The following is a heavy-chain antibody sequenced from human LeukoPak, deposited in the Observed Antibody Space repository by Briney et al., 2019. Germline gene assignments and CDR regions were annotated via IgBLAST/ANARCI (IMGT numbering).Heavy chain of an antibody. Sequence: PSETLSLTCAVYGGSFSGYYWSWIRQPPGKGLGWIGEINHSGSTNYNPSLKSGVTISVDPSKNQFSLQLSSVAAADTAVYYCDREVVDYDSSGYYAFLHYWGQGTLVTVSS. CDR2: INHSGST. V-gene: IGHV4-34*01. J-gene: IGHJ4*02. CDR3: DREVVDYDSSGYYAFLHY. D-gene: IGHD3-22*01. CDR1: GGSFSGYY.